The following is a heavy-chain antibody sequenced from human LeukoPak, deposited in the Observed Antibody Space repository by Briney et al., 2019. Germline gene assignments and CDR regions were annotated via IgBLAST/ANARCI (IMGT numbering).Heavy chain of an antibody. CDR2: ISYDGSNK. CDR3: ARDPAPEYSSGWYYFDY. CDR1: GFTFSSYA. J-gene: IGHJ4*02. V-gene: IGHV3-30-3*01. Sequence: GGSLRLSCAASGFTFSSYAMPWVRQAPGKGLEWMAVISYDGSNKYYADSVKGRFTISRDNSKNTLHLQMNSLRAEDTAVYYCARDPAPEYSSGWYYFDYWGQGTLVTVSS. D-gene: IGHD6-19*01.